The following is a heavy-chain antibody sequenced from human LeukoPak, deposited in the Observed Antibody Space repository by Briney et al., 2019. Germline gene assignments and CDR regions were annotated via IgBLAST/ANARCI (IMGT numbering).Heavy chain of an antibody. CDR3: ARLREIPVFGVVTKSTSYFDY. V-gene: IGHV3-7*01. CDR2: IKQDRSEK. J-gene: IGHJ4*02. CDR1: GFTFTNYL. Sequence: GGALRLSCAASGFTFTNYLMSWVRQAPGKGLEMVAHIKQDRSEKYYVDSVKGRFTVSRDNAKNSLYLQMNSLRAEDTAVYYCARLREIPVFGVVTKSTSYFDYWGQGTLVTVSS. D-gene: IGHD3-3*01.